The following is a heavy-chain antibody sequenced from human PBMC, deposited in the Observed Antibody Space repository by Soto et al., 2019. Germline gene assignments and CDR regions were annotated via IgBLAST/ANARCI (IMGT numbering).Heavy chain of an antibody. Sequence: GGSLRLSCAASGFTFSSYGMHWVRQAPGKGLEWVAVISYDGSNKYYADSVKGRFTISRDNSKNTLYLQMNSLRAEDTAVYYCAILREVLLWFGADQRGVYGMDVWGQGTTVTVSS. CDR1: GFTFSSYG. J-gene: IGHJ6*02. D-gene: IGHD3-10*01. CDR2: ISYDGSNK. V-gene: IGHV3-30*03. CDR3: AILREVLLWFGADQRGVYGMDV.